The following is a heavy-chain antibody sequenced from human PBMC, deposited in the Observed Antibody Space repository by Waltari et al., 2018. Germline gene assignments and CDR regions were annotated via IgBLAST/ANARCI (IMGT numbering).Heavy chain of an antibody. CDR3: ATGSVPNSRAYRAFDI. D-gene: IGHD2-21*01. CDR1: GYTLTELS. V-gene: IGHV1-24*01. J-gene: IGHJ3*02. Sequence: QVQLVQSGAEVKKPGASVKVSCKVSGYTLTELSMHWVRQAPGKGLEWIGGFDPEGGETIYAQKCQGRGTMTEDTSTDTAYMELSSLRSEDTAVYYCATGSVPNSRAYRAFDIWGQGTMVTVSS. CDR2: FDPEGGET.